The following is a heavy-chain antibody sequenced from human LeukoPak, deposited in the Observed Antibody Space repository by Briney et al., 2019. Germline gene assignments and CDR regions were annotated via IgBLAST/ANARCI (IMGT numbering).Heavy chain of an antibody. Sequence: GGSLRLSCAASGFTVSSNYMSWVCQAPGKGLEWVSVIYSGGSTYYADSVKGRFTISRDNSKNTLYLQMNSLRAEDTAVYYCAASSGWYRDYFDYWGQGTLVTVSS. D-gene: IGHD6-19*01. J-gene: IGHJ4*02. CDR1: GFTVSSNY. V-gene: IGHV3-66*01. CDR2: IYSGGST. CDR3: AASSGWYRDYFDY.